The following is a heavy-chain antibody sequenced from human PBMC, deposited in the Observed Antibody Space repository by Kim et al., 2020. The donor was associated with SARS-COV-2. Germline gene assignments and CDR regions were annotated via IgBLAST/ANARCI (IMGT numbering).Heavy chain of an antibody. CDR3: AKPLTQVAFEPDDAFDI. D-gene: IGHD5-12*01. CDR1: GFTFSSYA. J-gene: IGHJ3*02. CDR2: ISGSGGST. Sequence: WGSLRLSCAASGFTFSSYAMSWVRLAPGKGLEWVSAISGSGGSTYYADSVKGRFTISRDNSKNTLYLQMNSLRAEDTAVHYCAKPLTQVAFEPDDAFDIWGQGTMVTVSS. V-gene: IGHV3-23*01.